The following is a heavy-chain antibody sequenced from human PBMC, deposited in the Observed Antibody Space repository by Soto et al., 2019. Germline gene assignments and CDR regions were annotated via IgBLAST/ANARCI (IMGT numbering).Heavy chain of an antibody. CDR3: ARGSYHYDSSGYFDFDY. J-gene: IGHJ4*02. CDR1: GFTFSSYS. D-gene: IGHD3-22*01. Sequence: PGGSLRLSCAASGFTFSSYSMNWVRQAPGKGLEWVSSISSSSSYIYYADSVKGRFTISRDNAKNSLYLQMNSLRAEDTAVYYCARGSYHYDSSGYFDFDYWGQGTLVTVSS. CDR2: ISSSSSYI. V-gene: IGHV3-21*01.